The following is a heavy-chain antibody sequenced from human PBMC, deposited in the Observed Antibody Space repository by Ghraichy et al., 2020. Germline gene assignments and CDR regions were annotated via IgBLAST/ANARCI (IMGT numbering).Heavy chain of an antibody. CDR1: GFTFSSYA. CDR3: AKINYYDSSDRDY. D-gene: IGHD3-22*01. CDR2: ISGSGGST. V-gene: IGHV3-23*01. J-gene: IGHJ4*02. Sequence: LNISCAASGFTFSSYAMSWVRQAPGKGLEWVSAISGSGGSTYYADSVKGRFTISRDNSKNTLYLQMNSLRAEDTAVYYCAKINYYDSSDRDYWGQGTLVTVSS.